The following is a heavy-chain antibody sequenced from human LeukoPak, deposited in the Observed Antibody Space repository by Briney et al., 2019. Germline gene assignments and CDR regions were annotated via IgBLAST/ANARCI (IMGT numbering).Heavy chain of an antibody. D-gene: IGHD3-3*01. V-gene: IGHV4-34*01. Sequence: SETLSLTCAVYGGSFSGYYWTWVRQPPGKGLEWIGEINRGGSTNYNPSLKSRVTISVDTSKKKFSLKLSSVTAADTAVYYCARVGSGSNFRIFNWFDPWGQGTLVTVSS. CDR3: ARVGSGSNFRIFNWFDP. J-gene: IGHJ5*02. CDR2: INRGGST. CDR1: GGSFSGYY.